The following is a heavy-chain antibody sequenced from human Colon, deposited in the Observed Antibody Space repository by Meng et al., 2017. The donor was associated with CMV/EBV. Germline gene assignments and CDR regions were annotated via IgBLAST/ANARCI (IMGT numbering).Heavy chain of an antibody. Sequence: ASVKVSCKASGNILSGDYIHWVRQAPGHGLDWVGMVSLIGERPKYAQKFQGRVTMTRDTSTSTFYMELSSLVSEDTAVYYCARMFAASSGWFDPWGQGTLVTVSS. J-gene: IGHJ5*02. CDR3: ARMFAASSGWFDP. V-gene: IGHV1-46*01. D-gene: IGHD6-6*01. CDR2: VSLIGERP. CDR1: GNILSGDY.